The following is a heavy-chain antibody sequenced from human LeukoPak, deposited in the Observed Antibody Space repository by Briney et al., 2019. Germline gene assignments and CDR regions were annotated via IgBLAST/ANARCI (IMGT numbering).Heavy chain of an antibody. Sequence: GGTLRLSCAASGFTFSSYGMSWVRQAPGKGLEWVSSISNSGGSTYHADSVKGRFTISRDNSKNTLYLQMNSLRAEDTAVYYCAKDWYGSGSDYYYMDVWGKGTTVTISS. J-gene: IGHJ6*03. CDR1: GFTFSSYG. CDR3: AKDWYGSGSDYYYMDV. D-gene: IGHD3-10*01. CDR2: ISNSGGST. V-gene: IGHV3-23*01.